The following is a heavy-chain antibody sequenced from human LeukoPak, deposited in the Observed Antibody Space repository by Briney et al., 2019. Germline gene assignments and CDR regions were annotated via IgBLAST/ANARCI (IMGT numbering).Heavy chain of an antibody. Sequence: GGSLRLSCAASGFTFSSYAMSWVRQAPGKGPEWVSTISVGGNTYYADSVKGRVTISRDNSKNTLYLQMNSLRADDTAVYYRAKRIVPGDTPEYFQHWGQGTLVTVSS. J-gene: IGHJ1*01. CDR3: AKRIVPGDTPEYFQH. D-gene: IGHD2-2*01. V-gene: IGHV3-23*01. CDR1: GFTFSSYA. CDR2: ISVGGNT.